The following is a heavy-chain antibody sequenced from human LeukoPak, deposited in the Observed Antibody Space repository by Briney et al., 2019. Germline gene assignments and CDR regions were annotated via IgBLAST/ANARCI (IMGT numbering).Heavy chain of an antibody. J-gene: IGHJ4*02. V-gene: IGHV4-59*01. CDR2: IYYSGST. CDR1: GGSITTYY. D-gene: IGHD3-10*01. CDR3: GSTNYNPSLKSRVTIAVDTSKNQFSLKLSSVTAADTAVYYCARGGGGRGDGELAGTIDY. Sequence: PSETLSLTCTVSGGSITTYYWSWIRQPPGKALEWIGYIYYSGSTTDNPPPTNAVTISLDTTKNPSSPNLGPAPPPDTPVYYSGSTNYNPSLKSRVTIAVDTSKNQFSLKLSSVTAADTAVYYCARGGGGRGDGELAGTIDYWGQGTLVTVSS.